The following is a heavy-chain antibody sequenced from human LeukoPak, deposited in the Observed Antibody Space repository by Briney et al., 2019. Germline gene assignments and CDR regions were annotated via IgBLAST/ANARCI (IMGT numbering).Heavy chain of an antibody. CDR1: GFTFGSYG. CDR2: IWYDGSNK. Sequence: GGSLRLSCAASGFTFGSYGMHWVRQAPGKGLEWVAVIWYDGSNKYYADSVKGRFTISRDNSKNTLYLQMNSLRAEDTAMYYCAKAASSTRNAYDMWGQGTMVIVSS. D-gene: IGHD2-2*01. CDR3: AKAASSTRNAYDM. J-gene: IGHJ3*02. V-gene: IGHV3-33*06.